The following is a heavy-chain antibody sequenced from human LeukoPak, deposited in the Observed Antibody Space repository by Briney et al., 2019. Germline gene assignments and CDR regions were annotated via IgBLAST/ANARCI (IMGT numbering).Heavy chain of an antibody. J-gene: IGHJ4*02. Sequence: PGGSLRLSCEASGFTFSDSYMSWIRQAPGKGLEWVSYISSSGSTIYYADSVKGRFTISRYNTKNSLDLQMDSLRAEDTAVYYCARALSLHRGSFYLYFDYWGQGTLVTVSS. CDR3: ARALSLHRGSFYLYFDY. D-gene: IGHD3-16*01. V-gene: IGHV3-11*01. CDR2: ISSSGSTI. CDR1: GFTFSDSY.